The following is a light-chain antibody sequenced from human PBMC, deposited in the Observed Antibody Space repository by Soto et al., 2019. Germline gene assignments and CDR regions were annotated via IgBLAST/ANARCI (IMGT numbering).Light chain of an antibody. Sequence: EIVLTQSPSTLPWSPGERATLSCRDSQSVSSYLAWYQQKPGQAPRLLIYDASNRATGIPARFSGSGSGTDFTLTISSLEPEDFAVYYCQQRSNWPPITFGQGTRLEIK. J-gene: IGKJ5*01. CDR3: QQRSNWPPIT. CDR2: DAS. V-gene: IGKV3-11*01. CDR1: QSVSSY.